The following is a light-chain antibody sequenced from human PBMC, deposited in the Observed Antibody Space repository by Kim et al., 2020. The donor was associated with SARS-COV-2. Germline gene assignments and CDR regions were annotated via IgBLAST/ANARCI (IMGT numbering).Light chain of an antibody. V-gene: IGLV1-40*01. J-gene: IGLJ2*01. Sequence: QSVLTQPPSVSGAPGQRVVISCTGSSSNTGAGYDVHWYQQFPGTAPKLLIYGNFNRPSGVPDRFSGSRSGPSASLAIAGLLAEDEADYYCQSYDSSLSGSVIFGGGTQLTVL. CDR3: QSYDSSLSGSVI. CDR1: SSNTGAGYD. CDR2: GNF.